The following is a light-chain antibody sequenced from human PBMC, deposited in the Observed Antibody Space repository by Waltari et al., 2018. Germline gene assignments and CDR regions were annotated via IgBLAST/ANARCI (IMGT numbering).Light chain of an antibody. CDR2: DVS. V-gene: IGLV2-14*03. Sequence: QSALTQPASVSGSPGQSITISCTGSSSDVGGYNFVSWYQQHSGKVPKLMIYDVSNRPSGVSNRFSGSKSGNTASLTISGVQAEDEADYYCSSRTSGSTRVVFGGGTKLTVL. CDR1: SSDVGGYNF. J-gene: IGLJ2*01. CDR3: SSRTSGSTRVV.